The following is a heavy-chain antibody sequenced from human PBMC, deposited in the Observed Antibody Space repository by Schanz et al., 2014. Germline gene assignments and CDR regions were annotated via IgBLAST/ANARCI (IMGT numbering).Heavy chain of an antibody. J-gene: IGHJ4*02. D-gene: IGHD1-1*01. V-gene: IGHV3-23*04. Sequence: VRLVESGGGVVRPGGSLRLSCAASGFTFSSYAMTWVRQAPGMGLEWVSAISGRDGSTYYADSVRGRFTISRDNSKNTLYLQMNSLRAEDTAVYYCARDRRNADLDYWGQGTLVTVSS. CDR1: GFTFSSYA. CDR2: ISGRDGST. CDR3: ARDRRNADLDY.